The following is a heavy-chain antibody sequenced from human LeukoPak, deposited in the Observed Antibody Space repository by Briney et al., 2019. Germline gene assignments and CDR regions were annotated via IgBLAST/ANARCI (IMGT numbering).Heavy chain of an antibody. D-gene: IGHD1-26*01. J-gene: IGHJ6*03. CDR3: ARVKEGGSCYYYYYMDV. V-gene: IGHV1-8*03. Sequence: ASVKVSCKASGYTFTSYDINWVRQATGQGLEWMGWMNPNSGNTGYAQKFQGRVTITRNTSISAAYMERSSLRSEDTAVYYCARVKEGGSCYYYYYMDVWGKGTTVTVSS. CDR2: MNPNSGNT. CDR1: GYTFTSYD.